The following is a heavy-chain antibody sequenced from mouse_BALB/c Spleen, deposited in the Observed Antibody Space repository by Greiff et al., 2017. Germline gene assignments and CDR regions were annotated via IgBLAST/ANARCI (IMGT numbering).Heavy chain of an antibody. CDR2: ISSGSSTI. V-gene: IGHV5-17*02. CDR3: ARGYYGSSSYFDY. D-gene: IGHD1-1*01. Sequence: EVHLVESGGGLVQPGGSRKLSCAASGFTFSSFGMHWVRQAPEKGLEWVAYISSGSSTIYYADTVKGRFTISRDNPKNTLFLQMTSLRSEDTAMYYCARGYYGSSSYFDYWGQGTTLTVSS. CDR1: GFTFSSFG. J-gene: IGHJ2*01.